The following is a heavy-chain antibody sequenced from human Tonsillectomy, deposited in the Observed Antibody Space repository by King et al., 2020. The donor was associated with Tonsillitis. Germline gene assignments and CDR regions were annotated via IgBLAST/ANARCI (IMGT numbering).Heavy chain of an antibody. CDR2: IKSKSDSGTA. CDR3: ATEYSGGYGDYLGAYRI. CDR1: QFTFNNAW. V-gene: IGHV3-15*01. J-gene: IGHJ3*02. D-gene: IGHD4-17*01. Sequence: VQLVESGGGLVKPGGSLRLSCAASQFTFNNAWMSWVRQAPGKGLEWVGRIKSKSDSGTADYAAPVKGKFTISRDDSKKTMNLQINSLKSEDTAVYYCATEYSGGYGDYLGAYRIWGQGSLVIVSS.